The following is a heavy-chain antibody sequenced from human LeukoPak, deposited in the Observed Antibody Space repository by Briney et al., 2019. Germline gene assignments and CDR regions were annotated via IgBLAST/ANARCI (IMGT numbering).Heavy chain of an antibody. D-gene: IGHD4-23*01. V-gene: IGHV4-59*08. CDR1: GGSISTHY. Sequence: SETLSLTCSVSGGSISTHYWSWIRQPPGKGLEWIGYIHDSGSTNYNPSLKSRVTISLDTSKTQFSLKLSSVTAADTAVYYCARGTYGGSGNWGQGTLVIVSA. CDR2: IHDSGST. CDR3: ARGTYGGSGN. J-gene: IGHJ4*02.